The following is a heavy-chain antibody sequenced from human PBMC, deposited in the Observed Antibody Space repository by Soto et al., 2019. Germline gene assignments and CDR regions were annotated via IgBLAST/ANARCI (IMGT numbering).Heavy chain of an antibody. D-gene: IGHD2-15*01. CDR1: GFTFSSYS. Sequence: GGSLRLSCAASGFTFSSYSMNWVRQAPGKGREWVSSISSSSSYIYYAYSVKGRFTISRARDNAKNSLYLQMNSLRAEETAVYYSARAGYCSGASCYSGDYYGMDVWAQGTTVTVS. J-gene: IGHJ6*02. CDR3: ARAGYCSGASCYSGDYYGMDV. V-gene: IGHV3-21*01. CDR2: ISSSSSYI.